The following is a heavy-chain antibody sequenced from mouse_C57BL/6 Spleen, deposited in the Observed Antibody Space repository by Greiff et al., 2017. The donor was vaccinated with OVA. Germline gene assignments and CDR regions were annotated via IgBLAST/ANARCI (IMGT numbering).Heavy chain of an antibody. J-gene: IGHJ3*01. CDR1: GYTFTDYY. V-gene: IGHV1-19*01. CDR2: INPYNGGT. Sequence: VQLQQSGPVLVKPGASVKMSCKASGYTFTDYYMNWVKQSPGKSLEWIGVINPYNGGTSYNQKFKGKATLTVDKSSSTAYMELNSLTSEDSAVYYCARYYYDYDYWFAYWGQGTLVTVSA. CDR3: ARYYYDYDYWFAY. D-gene: IGHD2-4*01.